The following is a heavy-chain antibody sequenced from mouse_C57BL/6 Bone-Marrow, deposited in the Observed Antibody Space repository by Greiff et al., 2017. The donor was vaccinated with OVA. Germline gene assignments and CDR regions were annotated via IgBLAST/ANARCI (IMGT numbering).Heavy chain of an antibody. J-gene: IGHJ4*01. CDR3: ARTLMIRNAMDY. Sequence: VKLMESGLGLVQPSQSLSITCTVSGFSLTSYGVHWVRQSPGKGLEWLGVIWSGGSTDYNAAFISRLSISKDNSKSQVFFKMNRLQADYTAIYYCARTLMIRNAMDYWGQGTSVTVSS. CDR2: IWSGGST. V-gene: IGHV2-2*01. CDR1: GFSLTSYG. D-gene: IGHD2-4*01.